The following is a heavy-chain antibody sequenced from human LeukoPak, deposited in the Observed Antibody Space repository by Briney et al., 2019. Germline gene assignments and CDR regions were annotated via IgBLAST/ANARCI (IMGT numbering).Heavy chain of an antibody. D-gene: IGHD3-16*01. J-gene: IGHJ5*02. CDR3: ARPRGGIGWFDP. CDR2: IYYSGRT. V-gene: IGHV4-59*08. Sequence: KSSETLSLTCTVSGGSISDDYWSWIRQPPGKGLEWIGYIYYSGRTDYNPSLKSRVTISVDTTKNQFSLKLNSVTAADTAVYYCARPRGGIGWFDPWGQGSLVTVSS. CDR1: GGSISDDY.